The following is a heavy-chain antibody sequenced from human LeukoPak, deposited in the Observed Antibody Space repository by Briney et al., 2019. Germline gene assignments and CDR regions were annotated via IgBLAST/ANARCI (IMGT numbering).Heavy chain of an antibody. J-gene: IGHJ4*02. D-gene: IGHD3-22*01. CDR2: IIPILGIA. Sequence: SVKVSCKASGGTFSSYTISWVRQAPGQGLEWMGRIIPILGIANYAQKFQGRVTITADKSTSTAYMELSSLRSEDTAVYYCAGDASNYYYDSSGYYPFDYWGQGTLVTVSS. CDR1: GGTFSSYT. V-gene: IGHV1-69*04. CDR3: AGDASNYYYDSSGYYPFDY.